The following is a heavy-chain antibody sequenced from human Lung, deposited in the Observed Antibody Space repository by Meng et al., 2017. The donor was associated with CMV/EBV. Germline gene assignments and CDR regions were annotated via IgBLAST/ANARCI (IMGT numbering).Heavy chain of an antibody. CDR2: IIPILAIT. CDR3: AIELQNSPHDY. D-gene: IGHD2/OR15-2a*01. J-gene: IGHJ4*02. V-gene: IGHV1-69*10. CDR1: GGTFSSYA. Sequence: SVKVSCKASGGTFSSYAISWVRQAPGQGLEWMGGIIPILAITNYAQKFQGRVTITADKSTSTAYMELDSLRSEDTTVYYCAIELQNSPHDYWGQGTLVTVSS.